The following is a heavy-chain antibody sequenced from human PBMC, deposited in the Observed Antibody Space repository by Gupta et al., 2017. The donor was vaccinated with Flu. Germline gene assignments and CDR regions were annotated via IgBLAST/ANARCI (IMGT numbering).Heavy chain of an antibody. Sequence: QVQLQESGPGLVKPSQTLSLTCTVSGGSISSGGYYWSWIRQHPGKGLEWIGYIYYSGSTYYNPSLKRRVTISGDTAKNQFSLKLSSVTAADTAVYYCARDPRGGATVGFWGRGTLVPVSS. CDR2: IYYSGST. V-gene: IGHV4-31*03. CDR1: GGSISSGGYY. CDR3: ARDPRGGATVGF. D-gene: IGHD3-10*01. J-gene: IGHJ2*01.